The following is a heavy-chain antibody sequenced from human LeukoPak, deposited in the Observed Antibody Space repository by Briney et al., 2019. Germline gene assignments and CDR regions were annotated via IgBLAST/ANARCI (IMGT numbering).Heavy chain of an antibody. V-gene: IGHV4-39*02. J-gene: IGHJ4*02. Sequence: SETLSLTCTVSGGSITSSSHYWGWIRQPPGKGLQWLGLIYYDGSAYYNLSLKSRLTISIDTSKSQFSLQLSSVTAADTAVYYCAREEALGSGSFDYWGQGTLVTVSS. CDR3: AREEALGSGSFDY. D-gene: IGHD1-26*01. CDR1: GGSITSSSHY. CDR2: IYYDGSA.